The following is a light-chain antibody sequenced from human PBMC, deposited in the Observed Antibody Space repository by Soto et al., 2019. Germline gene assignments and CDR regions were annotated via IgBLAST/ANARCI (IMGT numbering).Light chain of an antibody. V-gene: IGKV1-8*01. CDR2: DAS. CDR3: QQGWA. Sequence: AIRMTQSPSSFSASTGDRVTITCRASQDISNSLAWYQQKPGKAPNLLIYDASTLESGVPSRFSGSGSGTEFTLTISSLQPDDFATYYCQQGWAFGQGTKVDVK. J-gene: IGKJ1*01. CDR1: QDISNS.